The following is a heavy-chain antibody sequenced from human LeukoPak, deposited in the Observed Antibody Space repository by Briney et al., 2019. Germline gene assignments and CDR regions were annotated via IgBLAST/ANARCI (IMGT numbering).Heavy chain of an antibody. D-gene: IGHD6-19*01. V-gene: IGHV3-66*01. Sequence: GGSLRLSCAASGFTVISNYMSWVRQAPGKGLEWVSVIYSGGNTYYADSVKGRFTISRENAKNSLYLQMNSLTAGDTAVYFCSRVGSSGWPNYFDSWGQGTLVTVSS. CDR1: GFTVISNY. J-gene: IGHJ4*02. CDR2: IYSGGNT. CDR3: SRVGSSGWPNYFDS.